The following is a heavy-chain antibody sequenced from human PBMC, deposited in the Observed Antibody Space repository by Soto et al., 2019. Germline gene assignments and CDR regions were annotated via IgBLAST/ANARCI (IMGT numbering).Heavy chain of an antibody. V-gene: IGHV4-61*01. Sequence: SATLSLTCTVSGGSVRDGSYYWAWLRQPPGKGLEWIGHIYHSGSTIYNPSLKSRVTISIDTSKSQFSLNLNSMTAADTAVYYCAGYNWNYYFDPWGQGTLVTVSS. D-gene: IGHD1-7*01. J-gene: IGHJ5*02. CDR1: GGSVRDGSYY. CDR2: IYHSGST. CDR3: AGYNWNYYFDP.